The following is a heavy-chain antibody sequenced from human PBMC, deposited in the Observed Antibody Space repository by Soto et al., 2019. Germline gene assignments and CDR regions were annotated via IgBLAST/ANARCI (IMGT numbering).Heavy chain of an antibody. J-gene: IGHJ4*02. D-gene: IGHD5-18*01. CDR2: INHSGST. CDR3: ARGLPKGSQKDTDY. V-gene: IGHV4-34*01. CDR1: GGSFSGYD. Sequence: QVQLQQWGAGLLKPSETLSLTCAVYGGSFSGYDWSWIRQPPGKGLEWIGEINHSGSTNYNPSLKSRVTISVDTSKNQFSLKLSSVTAADTAVYYCARGLPKGSQKDTDYWGQGTLVTVSS.